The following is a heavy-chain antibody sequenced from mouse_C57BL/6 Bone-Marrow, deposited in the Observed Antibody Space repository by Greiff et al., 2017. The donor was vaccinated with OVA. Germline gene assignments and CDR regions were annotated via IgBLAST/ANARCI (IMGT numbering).Heavy chain of an antibody. Sequence: QVQLKQPGAELVRPGTSVKLSCKASGYTFTSYWMHWVKQRPGQGLEWIGVIDPSDSYTNYNQKFKGKATLTVDTYSSTAYMQLSSLTSEDSAVYYCARDGYDETWFAYWGQGTLVTVSA. D-gene: IGHD2-2*01. V-gene: IGHV1-59*01. CDR2: IDPSDSYT. CDR1: GYTFTSYW. CDR3: ARDGYDETWFAY. J-gene: IGHJ3*01.